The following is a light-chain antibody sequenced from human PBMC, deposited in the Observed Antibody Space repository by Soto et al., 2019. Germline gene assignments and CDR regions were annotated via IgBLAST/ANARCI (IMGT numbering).Light chain of an antibody. CDR2: GAS. J-gene: IGKJ1*01. Sequence: EIVMTQSPATLSVSPGERATLSCRAGQSISNNLAWYQQKPGQAPRLLIYGASTRATGIPARFTGSGAWTVLTLTTSILQSEGFASYYCQRYINWHRTVGQGTKVEIK. CDR3: QRYINWHRT. CDR1: QSISNN. V-gene: IGKV3-15*01.